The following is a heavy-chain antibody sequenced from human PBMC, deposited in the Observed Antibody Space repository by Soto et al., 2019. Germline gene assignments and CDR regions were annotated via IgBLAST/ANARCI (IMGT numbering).Heavy chain of an antibody. CDR2: IYYSGNT. V-gene: IGHV4-59*01. J-gene: IGHJ5*02. D-gene: IGHD3-9*01. Sequence: SETLSLTCTVSGGSISSYYWSWIRKSPGKGLEWIGYIYYSGNTIYNPSLKSRVTMSVDTSKNQFSLNLSSVTAADTAVYYCARDPDYDILSPVALDPWGQGTLVTVSS. CDR1: GGSISSYY. CDR3: ARDPDYDILSPVALDP.